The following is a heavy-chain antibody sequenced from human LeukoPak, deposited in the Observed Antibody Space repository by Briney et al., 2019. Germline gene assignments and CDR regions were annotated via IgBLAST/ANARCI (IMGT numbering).Heavy chain of an antibody. CDR3: AKRLAAAGTRSVDY. Sequence: PGGSLRLSCAASGFTFSSYAMSWVRQARGKWLEWVSAISGSGGSTYYADSVKGRFTISRDNSKNTLYLQMNSLRAEDTAVYYCAKRLAAAGTRSVDYWGQGTLVTVSS. CDR1: GFTFSSYA. V-gene: IGHV3-23*01. CDR2: ISGSGGST. D-gene: IGHD6-13*01. J-gene: IGHJ4*02.